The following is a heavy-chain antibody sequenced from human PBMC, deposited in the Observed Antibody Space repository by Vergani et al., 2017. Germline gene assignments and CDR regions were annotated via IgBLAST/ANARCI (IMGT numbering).Heavy chain of an antibody. Sequence: EVQLVESGGGLVQPGGSLRLSCAASGFTFSNSAVSWVRQAPGRGLAWVSSISGPGLSTYYADSVKGRFSISRDNAKKAVFLQMNSLRVEDTAVYYCARAYGRYDWFDYWGQRTLVTVSS. D-gene: IGHD1-20*01. CDR1: GFTFSNSA. J-gene: IGHJ4*01. V-gene: IGHV3-23*04. CDR3: ARAYGRYDWFDY. CDR2: ISGPGLST.